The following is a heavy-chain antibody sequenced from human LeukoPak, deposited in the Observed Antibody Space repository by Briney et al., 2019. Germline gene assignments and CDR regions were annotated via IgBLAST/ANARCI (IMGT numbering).Heavy chain of an antibody. J-gene: IGHJ3*02. Sequence: GASVKVSYKASGYTFPSYYMHWVRQAPGQGLEWMGVINPSGGSTSYAQKFQGRVTMTRDTSTSTVYMELSSLRSEDTAVYYCARRGSGSTTPPDAFDIWGQGTMVTVSS. CDR1: GYTFPSYY. V-gene: IGHV1-46*01. CDR3: ARRGSGSTTPPDAFDI. D-gene: IGHD1-26*01. CDR2: INPSGGST.